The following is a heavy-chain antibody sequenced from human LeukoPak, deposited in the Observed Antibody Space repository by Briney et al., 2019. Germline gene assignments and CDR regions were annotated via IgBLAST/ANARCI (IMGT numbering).Heavy chain of an antibody. J-gene: IGHJ6*02. V-gene: IGHV3-53*01. CDR1: GFSVSSRY. CDR3: ARDNPYFGMDV. Sequence: PGGSLRLSCAASGFSVSSRYMSWVRQAPGKGLEWVSVIYSEGSTYYADSVKGRFSISRDNAKNTLYLQMNSLRAEDTAVFYCARDNPYFGMDVWGQGTTVTVSS. CDR2: IYSEGST.